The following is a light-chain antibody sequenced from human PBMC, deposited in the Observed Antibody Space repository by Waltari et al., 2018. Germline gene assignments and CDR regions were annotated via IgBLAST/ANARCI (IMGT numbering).Light chain of an antibody. Sequence: IQLTQSPSSMSAYVGDRVTITCRASQNIIIYLSCYQQKPGKAPNLLIYAAANVQSGVPSRSSGSGSGTDFTLTISTQQPEDPATYYCQQSYTTPTFGQGTKVEI. J-gene: IGKJ1*01. CDR2: AAA. CDR1: QNIIIY. V-gene: IGKV1-39*01. CDR3: QQSYTTPT.